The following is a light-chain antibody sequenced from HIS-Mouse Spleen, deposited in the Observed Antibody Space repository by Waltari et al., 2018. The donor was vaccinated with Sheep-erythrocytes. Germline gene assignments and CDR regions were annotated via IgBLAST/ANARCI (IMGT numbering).Light chain of an antibody. CDR3: SSYAGSNNWV. V-gene: IGLV2-8*01. CDR1: SSDVGGYNY. Sequence: QSALTQPPSASGSPGQSVTISCTGTSSDVGGYNYVPWYQQHPGKAPKRMIYEFSKRPSGVPDRFSGSKSGNTASLTVSGLQAEDEADYYCSSYAGSNNWVFGGGTKLTVL. J-gene: IGLJ3*02. CDR2: EFS.